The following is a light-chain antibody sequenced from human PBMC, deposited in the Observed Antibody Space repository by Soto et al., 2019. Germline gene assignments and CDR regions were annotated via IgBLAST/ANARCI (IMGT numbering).Light chain of an antibody. CDR1: LSLSSY. J-gene: IGKJ1*01. Sequence: EVVLTQFPATLSLSPGDRATLSCRASLSLSSYLTWYQQKPGQAPRLLFYDVSNRATGVPDRFTSSGPGTDFTLTISSLEPEDFAVYYCQQRGDWPAFGQGTKVDIK. CDR2: DVS. V-gene: IGKV3-11*01. CDR3: QQRGDWPA.